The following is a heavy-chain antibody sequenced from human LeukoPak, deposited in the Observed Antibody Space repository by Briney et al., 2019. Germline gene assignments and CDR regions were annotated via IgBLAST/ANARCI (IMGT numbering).Heavy chain of an antibody. D-gene: IGHD1-26*01. Sequence: GGSLRLSCAASGFTVSSNYMSWVRQAPGKGLEWVSVIYSGGSTYYADSVKGRLTISRDNAKNSLYLEMHSLRAEDTAIYYCARDRTGSGSYYFDHWGQGTLVTVSS. CDR3: ARDRTGSGSYYFDH. J-gene: IGHJ4*02. CDR2: IYSGGST. CDR1: GFTVSSNY. V-gene: IGHV3-53*01.